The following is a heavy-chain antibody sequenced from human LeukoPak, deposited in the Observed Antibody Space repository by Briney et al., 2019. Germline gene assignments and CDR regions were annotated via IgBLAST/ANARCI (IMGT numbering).Heavy chain of an antibody. CDR2: IYYSGST. CDR1: GGSISSGDYY. J-gene: IGHJ4*02. Sequence: SGTLSLTSTVSGGSISSGDYYWSWIRQPPGKGLEWIGYIYYSGSTYYNPSLKSRVTISVDTSKNQFSLKLSSVTAADTAVYYCARGSFYDFWSGREKRPLDYWGQGTLVTVSS. D-gene: IGHD3-3*01. V-gene: IGHV4-30-4*08. CDR3: ARGSFYDFWSGREKRPLDY.